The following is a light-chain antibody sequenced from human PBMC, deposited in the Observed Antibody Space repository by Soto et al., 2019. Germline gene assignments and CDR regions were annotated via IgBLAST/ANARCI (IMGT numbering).Light chain of an antibody. J-gene: IGLJ2*01. Sequence: QSVLTQPASVSGSPGQSITISCTGTSSDVGGYNYVSWYQQHPGKAPKLMIYDVSNRPSGVSNRFSGSKSGNTASLTISGLQAEDEADYYCTADTSRSTVVFGGGTKVTVL. CDR1: SSDVGGYNY. CDR3: TADTSRSTVV. CDR2: DVS. V-gene: IGLV2-14*01.